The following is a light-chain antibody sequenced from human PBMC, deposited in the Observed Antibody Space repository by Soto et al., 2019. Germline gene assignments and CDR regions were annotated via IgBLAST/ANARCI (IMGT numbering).Light chain of an antibody. CDR1: SSDVGNYNY. CDR3: SSYTSSITLDYV. J-gene: IGLJ1*01. CDR2: EVI. Sequence: QSALTQPASVSGSPGQSITISCTGTSSDVGNYNYVSWYQQHPGKAPKLIIFEVINRPSGVSNRFSGSKSGNTASLTIAGLQAEDEADYYCSSYTSSITLDYVFGTGTKLTVL. V-gene: IGLV2-14*01.